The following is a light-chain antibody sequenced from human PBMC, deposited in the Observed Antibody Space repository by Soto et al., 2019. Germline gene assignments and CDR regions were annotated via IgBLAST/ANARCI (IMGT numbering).Light chain of an antibody. CDR1: QGISNY. J-gene: IGKJ1*01. CDR3: QKYNSAPWT. V-gene: IGKV1-27*01. CDR2: VAS. Sequence: DIQMTQSPSSLSASVGDRVTITCRASQGISNYLAWYQQQPGKVPKLLIYVASTLPSGVPSRFSGSGSGTDFTFTISSLQPEDVATYYCQKYNSAPWTFGQGTKVEIK.